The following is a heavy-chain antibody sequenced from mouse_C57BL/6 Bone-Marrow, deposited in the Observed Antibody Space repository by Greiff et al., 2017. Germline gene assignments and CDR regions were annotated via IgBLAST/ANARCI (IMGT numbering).Heavy chain of an antibody. Sequence: EVKLLESGAELVRPGASVKLSCTASGFNIKDDYMHWVKQRPEQGLEWIGWIDPENGDTEYASKFQGKATITADTSSNTAYLQLSSLTSEDTAVYYCTTRSNAPYWGQGTLVTVSA. D-gene: IGHD2-5*01. V-gene: IGHV14-4*01. CDR1: GFNIKDDY. J-gene: IGHJ3*01. CDR3: TTRSNAPY. CDR2: IDPENGDT.